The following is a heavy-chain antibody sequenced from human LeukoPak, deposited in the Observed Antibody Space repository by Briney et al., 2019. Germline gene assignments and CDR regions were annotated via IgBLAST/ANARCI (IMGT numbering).Heavy chain of an antibody. Sequence: GGSLRLSCAASGFTFSSYGMHWVRQAPGKGLEWVAVISYDGSNKYYADSVKGRFTISRDNSKNTLYLQMNSLRAEGTAVYYCVLSWFVGRRDYYYGMDVWGKGTTVTVSS. D-gene: IGHD3-10*01. CDR2: ISYDGSNK. CDR1: GFTFSSYG. CDR3: VLSWFVGRRDYYYGMDV. V-gene: IGHV3-30*03. J-gene: IGHJ6*04.